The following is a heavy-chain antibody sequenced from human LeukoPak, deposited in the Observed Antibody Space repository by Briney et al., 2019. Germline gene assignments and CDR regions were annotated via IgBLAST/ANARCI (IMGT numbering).Heavy chain of an antibody. J-gene: IGHJ6*03. CDR3: ARDRGYFDSSYYYYYMDV. V-gene: IGHV4-30-4*07. D-gene: IGHD3-9*01. CDR2: IYYSGST. Sequence: SETLSLTCVVSGGSIRSGGYSWSWIRQPPGKGLEWIGYIYYSGSTYYNPSLKSRVSMSVDTSKKQFSLKLSSVTAADTAVYYCARDRGYFDSSYYYYYMDVWGKGTTVTISS. CDR1: GGSIRSGGYS.